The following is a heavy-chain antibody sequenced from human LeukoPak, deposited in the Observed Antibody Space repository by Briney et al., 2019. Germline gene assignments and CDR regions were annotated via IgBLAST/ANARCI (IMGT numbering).Heavy chain of an antibody. CDR1: GFTFSDYW. CDR3: ARRYFDS. Sequence: GGSLRLSCAASGFTFSDYWMHWVRQAPGKGLEWVANIKQDGSAKYYVDSVKGRFTISRDNAKNTLYLQMNSLRAEDTAVYYCARRYFDSWGQGTLVTVSS. J-gene: IGHJ4*02. CDR2: IKQDGSAK. V-gene: IGHV3-7*03.